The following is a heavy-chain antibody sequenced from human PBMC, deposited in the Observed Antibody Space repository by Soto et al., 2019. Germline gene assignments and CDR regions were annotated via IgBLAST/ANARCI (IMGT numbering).Heavy chain of an antibody. D-gene: IGHD3-10*01. Sequence: ASVKVSCKASGYTFTGYYMHWVRQAPGQGLEWMGWINPNSGGTNYAQKFQGWVTMTRDTSISTAYMELSRLRSDDMAVYYCARSLGNYGSGSYEYFQHWGQGTLVTVSS. CDR1: GYTFTGYY. CDR2: INPNSGGT. V-gene: IGHV1-2*04. J-gene: IGHJ1*01. CDR3: ARSLGNYGSGSYEYFQH.